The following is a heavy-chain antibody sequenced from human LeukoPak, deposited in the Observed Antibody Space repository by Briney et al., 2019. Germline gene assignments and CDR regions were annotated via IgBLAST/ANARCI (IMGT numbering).Heavy chain of an antibody. V-gene: IGHV1-69*04. Sequence: SVKVSCKASGGTFSSYAISWVRQAPGQGLEWMGRIIPILGIANYAQKFRGRVTITADKSTSTAYMELSSLRSEDTAVYYCARYTYYDFWRADNWFDPWGQGTLVTVSS. CDR3: ARYTYYDFWRADNWFDP. CDR1: GGTFSSYA. D-gene: IGHD3-3*01. J-gene: IGHJ5*02. CDR2: IIPILGIA.